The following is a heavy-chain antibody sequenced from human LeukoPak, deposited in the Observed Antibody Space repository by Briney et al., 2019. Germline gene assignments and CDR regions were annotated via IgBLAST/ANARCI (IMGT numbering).Heavy chain of an antibody. D-gene: IGHD2-8*01. CDR3: AKEMGVVLMVYALGY. CDR1: GFTFSSYW. Sequence: GGSLRLSCAASGFTFSSYWMSWVRQAPGKGLEWVSGISGSGGNTFYADSVKGRFTISRDNSKSTLSLQMNSLRAEDTAVYYCAKEMGVVLMVYALGYWGQGNLVTVSS. V-gene: IGHV3-23*01. CDR2: ISGSGGNT. J-gene: IGHJ4*02.